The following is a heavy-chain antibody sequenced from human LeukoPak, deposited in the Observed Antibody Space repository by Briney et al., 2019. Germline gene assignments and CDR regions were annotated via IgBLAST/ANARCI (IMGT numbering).Heavy chain of an antibody. CDR2: IHYSGTT. V-gene: IGHV4-59*01. CDR3: ARFGTSSSRFFDQ. Sequence: WETLSLTCTVSGGSISAYYWSWIRQPPGKGLEWIGYIHYSGTTNYYPSLKSRVTIALDTSKNQFSLKLNSVTAADTAVYYCARFGTSSSRFFDQWGQGTLVTVSS. CDR1: GGSISAYY. D-gene: IGHD6-6*01. J-gene: IGHJ4*02.